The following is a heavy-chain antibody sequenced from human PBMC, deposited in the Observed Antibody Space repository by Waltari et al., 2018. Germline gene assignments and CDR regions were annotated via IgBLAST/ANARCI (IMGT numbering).Heavy chain of an antibody. D-gene: IGHD2-15*01. Sequence: EVQLVESGGGLAQPGGSLRLSCAASGFTFSSDWMRWVRQAPGKGLEWVANIKQDGSEKYYLDAVKCRFTITRDNAKNSLYLQMNSLRAEDTAVYYCARAVVVVVAAKYYMDVWGKGTTVTVSS. CDR3: ARAVVVVVAAKYYMDV. V-gene: IGHV3-7*01. CDR1: GFTFSSDW. J-gene: IGHJ6*03. CDR2: IKQDGSEK.